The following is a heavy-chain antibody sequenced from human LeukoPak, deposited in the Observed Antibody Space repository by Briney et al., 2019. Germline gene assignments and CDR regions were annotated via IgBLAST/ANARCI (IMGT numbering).Heavy chain of an antibody. D-gene: IGHD2-2*01. CDR1: GGTFSSYA. V-gene: IGHV1-69*05. J-gene: IGHJ4*02. CDR2: IMPISGTV. CDR3: VRIGPVTWDF. Sequence: SVKVSCKASGGTFSSYAISWVRQAPGQGLEWMGGIMPISGTVKYTQKFQGRVMITKDESTRTVYMELSSLRSEDTAVYYCVRIGPVTWDFWGQGTLVTVSS.